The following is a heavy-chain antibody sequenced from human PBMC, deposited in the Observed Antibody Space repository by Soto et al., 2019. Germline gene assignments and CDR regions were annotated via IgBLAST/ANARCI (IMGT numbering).Heavy chain of an antibody. CDR1: GYTFTSYG. CDR3: VRRQVSATGIDGFDP. Sequence: QVQLVQSGTEVKKPGASVKVSCKASGYTFTSYGIHWVRQAPGQRLEWMGWINAANGDTKYSPKFQGRVTITRDTSASTAYRELSSLRAEDTAVYYCVRRQVSATGIDGFDPWGQGTLVTGSS. V-gene: IGHV1-3*01. D-gene: IGHD6-13*01. J-gene: IGHJ5*02. CDR2: INAANGDT.